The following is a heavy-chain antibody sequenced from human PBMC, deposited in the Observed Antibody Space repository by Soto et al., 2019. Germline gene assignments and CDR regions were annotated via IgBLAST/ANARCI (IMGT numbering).Heavy chain of an antibody. Sequence: QVQLQESGPGLVKPSGTLSLTCAVSGASISSSNWWSWVRLPPGKWLEWIGEIYHSGSTNYNPSLKSRDTISLAKPKNQFSLKLSSVTGADKAVYFCARDGGGPTTSESWGQGTLVTVSS. CDR1: GASISSSNW. CDR2: IYHSGST. V-gene: IGHV4-4*02. J-gene: IGHJ4*02. D-gene: IGHD3-16*01. CDR3: ARDGGGPTTSES.